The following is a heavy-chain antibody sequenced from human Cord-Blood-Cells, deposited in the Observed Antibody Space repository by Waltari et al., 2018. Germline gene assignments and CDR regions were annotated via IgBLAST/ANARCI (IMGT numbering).Heavy chain of an antibody. D-gene: IGHD3-22*01. J-gene: IGHJ3*02. CDR2: IYYSGST. Sequence: QVQLQESGPGLVKPSETLSLTCTVSGGSISSYYWSWIRQPPGKGLEWIGYIYYSGSTNYTPALKRRVTISVATSRNQFSLKLSSVTAADTAVYYCARQPDDSSGYYYAFDIWGQGTMVTVSS. CDR3: ARQPDDSSGYYYAFDI. V-gene: IGHV4-59*08. CDR1: GGSISSYY.